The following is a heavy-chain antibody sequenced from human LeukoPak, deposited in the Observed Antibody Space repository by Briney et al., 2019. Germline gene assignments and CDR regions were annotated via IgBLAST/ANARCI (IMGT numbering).Heavy chain of an antibody. Sequence: PGGSLRLSCAASGFTFSSYSMNWVRQAPGKGLEWVSCISSSSGYINYADSVKGRFTISRDNAKNSLYLQMNSLRAEDTAVYYCASDYAGVLWAFDIWGQGTMVTVSS. D-gene: IGHD3-10*01. V-gene: IGHV3-21*01. CDR3: ASDYAGVLWAFDI. J-gene: IGHJ3*02. CDR1: GFTFSSYS. CDR2: ISSSSGYI.